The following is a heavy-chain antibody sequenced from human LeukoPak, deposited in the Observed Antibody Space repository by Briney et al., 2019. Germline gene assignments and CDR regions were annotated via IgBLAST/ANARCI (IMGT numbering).Heavy chain of an antibody. CDR3: AKDNYYGDYEVTSIFGVD. V-gene: IGHV3-30*02. J-gene: IGHJ4*02. Sequence: GGSLRLSCAASGFTFSSHGMHWFRQSPGKGLEWVAFIRYDGTNKYYADSMKGRFTISRDNSKNTLYLQMNSLRAEDTAVYYCAKDNYYGDYEVTSIFGVDWGQGTLVTVSS. CDR2: IRYDGTNK. D-gene: IGHD4-17*01. CDR1: GFTFSSHG.